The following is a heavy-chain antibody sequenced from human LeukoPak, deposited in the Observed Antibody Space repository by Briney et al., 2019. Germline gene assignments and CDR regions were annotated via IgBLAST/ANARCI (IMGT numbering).Heavy chain of an antibody. J-gene: IGHJ4*02. CDR2: INQGGSDK. CDR3: TRDRSRAEDD. Sequence: GGSLRLSCAASGFTFSGHWMSWVRQAPGKGLEWVANINQGGSDKYYVDSVKGRFTIPRDNANNLLYPQMNSLRGEDTAVYYCTRDRSRAEDDWGQGTLVTVSS. D-gene: IGHD1-14*01. V-gene: IGHV3-7*01. CDR1: GFTFSGHW.